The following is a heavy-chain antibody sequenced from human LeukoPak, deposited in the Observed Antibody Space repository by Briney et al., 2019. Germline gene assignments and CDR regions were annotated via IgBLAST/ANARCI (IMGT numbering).Heavy chain of an antibody. J-gene: IGHJ5*02. D-gene: IGHD2-2*01. Sequence: SVKVSCKASGGTFSSYAISWVRQAPGQGLEWMGGIIPIFGTANYAQKFQGRVTITADESTSTAYMELSSLRSEDTAVYYCARDLDCSSTSCYPKHPNWFDPWGQGILVTVSS. CDR1: GGTFSSYA. CDR3: ARDLDCSSTSCYPKHPNWFDP. CDR2: IIPIFGTA. V-gene: IGHV1-69*13.